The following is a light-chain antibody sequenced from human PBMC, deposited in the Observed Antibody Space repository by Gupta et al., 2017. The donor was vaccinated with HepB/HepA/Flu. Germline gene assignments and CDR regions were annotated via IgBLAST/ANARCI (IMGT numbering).Light chain of an antibody. CDR1: SGHSNYA. CDR3: QTWVPGIGYA. J-gene: IGLJ1*01. Sequence: QLVLTQSPSASASLGASVTLTCTLSSGHSNYAITWHQLQPEKGPRYLMRVNGDGSHTKGDGIPHRFSGSGSGAERYLTISSRQAEDEAEYYCQTWVPGIGYAFGTGTKVTVL. V-gene: IGLV4-69*01. CDR2: VNGDGSH.